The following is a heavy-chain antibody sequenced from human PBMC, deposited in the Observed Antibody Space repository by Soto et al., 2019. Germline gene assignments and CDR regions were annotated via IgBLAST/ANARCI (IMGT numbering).Heavy chain of an antibody. D-gene: IGHD3-10*01. V-gene: IGHV3-23*01. CDR1: GFTFSSYA. Sequence: AGGSLRLSCAASGFTFSSYAMSWVRQAPGKGLEWVSAISGSGGSTYYADSVKGRFTISRDNSKNTLYLQMNSLRAEDTAVYYCAKAPLWFGELSVLDYWGQGTLVTVS. J-gene: IGHJ4*02. CDR3: AKAPLWFGELSVLDY. CDR2: ISGSGGST.